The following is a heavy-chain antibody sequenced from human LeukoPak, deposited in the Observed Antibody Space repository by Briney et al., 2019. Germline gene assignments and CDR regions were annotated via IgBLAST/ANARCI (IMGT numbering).Heavy chain of an antibody. CDR2: FYFSGST. J-gene: IGHJ6*03. D-gene: IGHD5-18*01. V-gene: IGHV4-39*01. CDR1: GGSISSTTYY. Sequence: SETLSLTCTVSGGSISSTTYYWGWIRQPPGKGLEWIGTFYFSGSTYYNPSLKSRVTISVDTSKNQFSLKLRSVTAADTAVYYCARHAEYNYGYNYMDVWGKGTTVTIYS. CDR3: ARHAEYNYGYNYMDV.